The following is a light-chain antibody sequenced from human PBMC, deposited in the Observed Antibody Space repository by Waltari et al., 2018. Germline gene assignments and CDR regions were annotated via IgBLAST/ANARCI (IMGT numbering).Light chain of an antibody. J-gene: IGLJ1*01. CDR2: VVN. CDR1: SSDIGAYNF. CDR3: SSDTTGSTRYV. V-gene: IGLV2-14*03. Sequence: QSALTQPASVSGSPGQSITISCTGTSSDIGAYNFVSWYPKHPGKAPKVMIYVVNDRPSGVTSRFARSKSGHTASLTISGRQAEDEADYYCSSDTTGSTRYVFGSGTKVTVL.